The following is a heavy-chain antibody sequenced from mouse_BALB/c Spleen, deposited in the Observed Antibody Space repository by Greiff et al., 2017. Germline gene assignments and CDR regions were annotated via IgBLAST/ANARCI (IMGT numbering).Heavy chain of an antibody. CDR2: IDPANGNT. D-gene: IGHD2-14*01. CDR1: GFNIKDTY. Sequence: VQLQQSGAELVKPGASVKLSCTASGFNIKDTYMHWVKQRPEQGLEWIGRIDPANGNTKYDPKFQGKATITADTSSNTAYLQLSSLTSEDTAVYYCARRRYDEVGAMDYWGQGTSVTVSA. V-gene: IGHV14-3*02. J-gene: IGHJ4*01. CDR3: ARRRYDEVGAMDY.